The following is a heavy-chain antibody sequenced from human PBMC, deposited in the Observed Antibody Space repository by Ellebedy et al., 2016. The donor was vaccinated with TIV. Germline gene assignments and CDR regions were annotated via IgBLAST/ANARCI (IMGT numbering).Heavy chain of an antibody. V-gene: IGHV3-23*01. CDR2: IGDTAHNT. Sequence: GESLKISXAASGFTFRSYDMTWVRQAPGKGLEWVSGIGDTAHNTYYVDSVKGRFTISRDNSENTLYLQMNSLRAEDTAVYYCARRGRGPVGFDYWGQGTLVTVSS. CDR1: GFTFRSYD. J-gene: IGHJ4*02. D-gene: IGHD3-10*01. CDR3: ARRGRGPVGFDY.